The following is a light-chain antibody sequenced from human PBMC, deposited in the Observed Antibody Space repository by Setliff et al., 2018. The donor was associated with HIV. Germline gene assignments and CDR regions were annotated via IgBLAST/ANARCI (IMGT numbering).Light chain of an antibody. J-gene: IGLJ1*01. Sequence: QSALAQPASVSGSPGQSITISCSGYKSNIGTYNLVSWYQQYPGKAPQLTIYDVNKRPSGVSPRFSGSKSGNTASLTIYALQAGDEADYYCCSYAGPDNFDALGTGTKV. CDR1: KSNIGTYNL. V-gene: IGLV2-23*02. CDR3: CSYAGPDNFDA. CDR2: DVN.